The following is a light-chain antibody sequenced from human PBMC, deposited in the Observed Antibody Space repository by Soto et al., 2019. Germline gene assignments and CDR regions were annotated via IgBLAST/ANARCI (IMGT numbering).Light chain of an antibody. CDR2: DVS. CDR3: SSYTGSSTLWV. CDR1: SSDIGGYNS. J-gene: IGLJ3*02. Sequence: QSVLTQPASVSVSPGQSITISCTGTSSDIGGYNSVSWYQQHPGKAPKLMIFDVSDRPSGVSVRFSGSKSGNTASLTISGLQAEDEGHYYCSSYTGSSTLWVFGGGTKLTVL. V-gene: IGLV2-14*01.